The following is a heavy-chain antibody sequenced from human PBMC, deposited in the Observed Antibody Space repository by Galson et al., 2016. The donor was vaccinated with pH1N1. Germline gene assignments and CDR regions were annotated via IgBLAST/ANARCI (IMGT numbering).Heavy chain of an antibody. CDR1: GFSLTTSGVG. J-gene: IGHJ4*02. V-gene: IGHV2-5*02. CDR2: IYWDDDK. CDR3: AHGPYGDYVGYFDY. Sequence: PALVKPTQTLTLTCTFSGFSLTTSGVGVGWIRQPPGKALEWLALIYWDDDKRCSPSLKSRLTITKDTSKNQVVLTMTNMDPVDTATYYCAHGPYGDYVGYFDYWGQGTLVTASS. D-gene: IGHD4-17*01.